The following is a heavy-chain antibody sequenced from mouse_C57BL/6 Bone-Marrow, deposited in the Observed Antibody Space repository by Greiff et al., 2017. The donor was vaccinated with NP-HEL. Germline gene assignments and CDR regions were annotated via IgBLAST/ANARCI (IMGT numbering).Heavy chain of an antibody. Sequence: EVQLQQSGPELVKPGASVKISCKASGFSFTGYYMNWVKQSPEKSLEWIGEINPSTGGTTYNQKFKAKATLTVDKSSITAYMQLKSLTSEDTAVYYCARRSYWGQGTLVTVSA. CDR3: ARRSY. J-gene: IGHJ3*01. CDR2: INPSTGGT. V-gene: IGHV1-42*01. CDR1: GFSFTGYY.